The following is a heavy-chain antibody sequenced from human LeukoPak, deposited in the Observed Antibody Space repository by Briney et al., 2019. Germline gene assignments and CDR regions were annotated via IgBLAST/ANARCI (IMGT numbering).Heavy chain of an antibody. V-gene: IGHV4-61*09. CDR1: GGSISSGSYY. Sequence: SETLSLTCTVSGGSISSGSYYWSWIRQPAGKGLEWIGHIYTSGSTNYNPSLKSRVTISVDTSKNQFSLKLSSVTAADTAVYYCARGITIFGVVISAHYYYYMDVWGKGTTVTVSS. J-gene: IGHJ6*03. CDR3: ARGITIFGVVISAHYYYYMDV. D-gene: IGHD3-3*01. CDR2: IYTSGST.